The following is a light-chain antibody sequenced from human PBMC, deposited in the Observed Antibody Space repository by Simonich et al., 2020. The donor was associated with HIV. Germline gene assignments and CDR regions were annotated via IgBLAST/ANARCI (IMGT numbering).Light chain of an antibody. CDR1: QSVSSY. Sequence: IVMTQSPATLSVSPGERAPLSCRASQSVSSYLAWYQQKPGQAPRLLIYDASNRATGVPARFSGSGSGTDFTLTITSLESEDFAVYYCQQRSNWITFGQGTRLEIK. CDR2: DAS. V-gene: IGKV3-11*01. J-gene: IGKJ5*01. CDR3: QQRSNWIT.